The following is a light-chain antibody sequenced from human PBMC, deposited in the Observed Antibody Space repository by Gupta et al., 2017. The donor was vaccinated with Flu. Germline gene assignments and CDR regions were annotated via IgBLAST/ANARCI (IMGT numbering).Light chain of an antibody. CDR1: QSVSSY. CDR3: QQRSKWPWT. Sequence: PATLSLSPGEGATLSCRATQSVSSYLAWYQKKGGQAPRLLIYDASNRATGIPARFSGSGSGTDFTLTISSLEPEDFAVYYCQQRSKWPWTFGQGTKVEIK. CDR2: DAS. J-gene: IGKJ1*01. V-gene: IGKV3-11*01.